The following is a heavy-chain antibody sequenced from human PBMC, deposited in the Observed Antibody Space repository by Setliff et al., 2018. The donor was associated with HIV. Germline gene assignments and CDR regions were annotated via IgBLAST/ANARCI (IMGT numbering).Heavy chain of an antibody. D-gene: IGHD1-26*01. CDR1: DFTFNNAW. CDR2: IKSEANGGTT. V-gene: IGHV3-15*07. J-gene: IGHJ4*02. Sequence: GGSLRLSCAASDFTFNNAWMNWVRQPPGKGLEWVGRIKSEANGGTTDYAAPVEGRFTISRDDSINTLYLQMNSLKTEDTAMYYCTTDSYSRTYSGLLWGQGTLFTVS. CDR3: TTDSYSRTYSGLL.